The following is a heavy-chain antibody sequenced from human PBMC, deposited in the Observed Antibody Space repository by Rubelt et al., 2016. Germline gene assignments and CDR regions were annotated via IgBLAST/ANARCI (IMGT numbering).Heavy chain of an antibody. CDR3: ARGRMGFHYYYYGMDV. J-gene: IGHJ6*02. CDR1: GGSFSGYY. D-gene: IGHD1-26*01. Sequence: QVQLQQWGAGLLKPSETLSLTCAVYGGSFSGYYWSWIRQPPGKGLEWIGEINHSGSTNYNPSRNSRGTISVDTSKNQFSLKLSLVTAADTAVYYCARGRMGFHYYYYGMDVWGQGTTVTVSS. V-gene: IGHV4-34*01. CDR2: INHSGST.